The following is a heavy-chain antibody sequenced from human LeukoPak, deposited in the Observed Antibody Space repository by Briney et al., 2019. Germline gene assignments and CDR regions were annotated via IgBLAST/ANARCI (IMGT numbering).Heavy chain of an antibody. CDR1: GGSFSGYY. Sequence: SETLSLTCAVYGGSFSGYYWSWIRQPPGKGLEWIGEINHSGSTNYNPSLKGRVTISADTSKNQFSLKLSSVTAADTAVYYCARVHIVVVPADYYYYMDVWGKGTTVTVSS. J-gene: IGHJ6*03. V-gene: IGHV4-34*01. D-gene: IGHD2-2*01. CDR3: ARVHIVVVPADYYYYMDV. CDR2: INHSGST.